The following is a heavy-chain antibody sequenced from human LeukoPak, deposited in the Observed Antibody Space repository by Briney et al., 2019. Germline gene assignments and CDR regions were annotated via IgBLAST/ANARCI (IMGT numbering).Heavy chain of an antibody. CDR1: GFVFTAHW. Sequence: ASVKVSCKASGFVFTAHWMHWVRQAPGQGHEWMGVINPSGDFTLYTQKLQGRVTMTRDTSTSTLYMELSSLTSEDTAVYYCARGEAAGSYFDYWGQGTLVTVSS. J-gene: IGHJ4*02. CDR2: INPSGDFT. D-gene: IGHD6-13*01. V-gene: IGHV1-46*01. CDR3: ARGEAAGSYFDY.